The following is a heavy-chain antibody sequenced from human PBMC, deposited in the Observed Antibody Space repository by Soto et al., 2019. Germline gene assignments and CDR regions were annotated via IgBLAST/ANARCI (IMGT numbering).Heavy chain of an antibody. CDR2: INPSGGST. CDR3: ARDRSDYYDSSGYYNEYYGMDV. D-gene: IGHD3-22*01. V-gene: IGHV1-46*01. CDR1: GYTFTSYY. Sequence: GASVKVSCKASGYTFTSYYMHWVRQAPGQGPEWMGIINPSGGSTSYAQKFQGRVTMTRDTSTSTVYMELSSLRSEDTAVYYCARDRSDYYDSSGYYNEYYGMDVWGQGTTVTVSS. J-gene: IGHJ6*02.